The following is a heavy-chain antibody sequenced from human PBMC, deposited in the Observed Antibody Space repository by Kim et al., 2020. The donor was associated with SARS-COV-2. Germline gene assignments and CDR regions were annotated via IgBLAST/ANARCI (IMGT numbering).Heavy chain of an antibody. J-gene: IGHJ6*02. CDR3: ARESSGLPFYYYYGMDV. CDR2: INPSGGST. D-gene: IGHD4-17*01. V-gene: IGHV1-46*01. CDR1: GYTFTSYY. Sequence: ASVKVSCKASGYTFTSYYMHWVRQAPGQGLEWMGIINPSGGSTSYAQKFQGRVTMTRDTSTSTVYMELSSLRSEDTAVYYCARESSGLPFYYYYGMDVWGQGTTVTVSS.